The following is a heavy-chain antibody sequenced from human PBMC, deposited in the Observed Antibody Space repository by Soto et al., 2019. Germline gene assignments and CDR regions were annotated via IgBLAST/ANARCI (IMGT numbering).Heavy chain of an antibody. V-gene: IGHV1-69*01. D-gene: IGHD2-2*01. Sequence: QVQLVQSGAEVKKPGSSVKVSCKASGGTFSSYAISWVRQAPGQGLEWMGGIIPISGTANYEQKFQGRVTITEEESTSTAYMELSSLRAEDTAVYYCARSQGSSTSLEIYYYYYYGMDVWGQGTTVTVSS. J-gene: IGHJ6*02. CDR1: GGTFSSYA. CDR2: IIPISGTA. CDR3: ARSQGSSTSLEIYYYYYYGMDV.